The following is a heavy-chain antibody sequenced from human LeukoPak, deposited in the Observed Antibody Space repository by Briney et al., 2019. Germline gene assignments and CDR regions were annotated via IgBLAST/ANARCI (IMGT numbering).Heavy chain of an antibody. CDR2: FKSKTDGGTT. CDR1: GFTFSNAW. D-gene: IGHD2-2*01. J-gene: IGHJ4*02. Sequence: GGSLRLSCAASGFTFSNAWVRWVRHARGRGVEWVGHFKSKTDGGTTDYAAPVKGRFAISRDDSKNTLYLQMNSLKTEDTAVYYCTTDRCSSTSCRPTDYWGQGTLVTVSS. V-gene: IGHV3-15*01. CDR3: TTDRCSSTSCRPTDY.